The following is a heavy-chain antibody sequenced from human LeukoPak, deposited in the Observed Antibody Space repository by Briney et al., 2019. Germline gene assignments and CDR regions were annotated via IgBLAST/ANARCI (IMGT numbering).Heavy chain of an antibody. CDR3: AGTGIAVAGNAEYFQH. V-gene: IGHV5-10-1*01. CDR1: GYSFTSYW. CDR2: IDPSDSYT. D-gene: IGHD6-19*01. J-gene: IGHJ1*01. Sequence: GESLKISCKGSGYSFTSYWISWVRQMPGEGLEWMGRIDPSDSYTNYSPSFQGHVTISADKSISTAYLQWSSLKASDTAMYYCAGTGIAVAGNAEYFQHWGQGTLVTVSS.